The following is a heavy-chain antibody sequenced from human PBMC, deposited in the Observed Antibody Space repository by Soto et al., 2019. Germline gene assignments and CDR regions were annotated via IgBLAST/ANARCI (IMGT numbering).Heavy chain of an antibody. CDR1: GFSLSTSGVG. Sequence: QITLKESGPTLVKPTQTLTLTCTFSGFSLSTSGVGVGWIRQPPGKALEWLALIYWDDDKRYSPSLKSRLTITKDXXKXQXXLTMTNMDPVDTATYYCAHRRGEVDTAMVTGEFDYWGQGTLVTVSS. CDR2: IYWDDDK. V-gene: IGHV2-5*02. J-gene: IGHJ4*02. CDR3: AHRRGEVDTAMVTGEFDY. D-gene: IGHD5-18*01.